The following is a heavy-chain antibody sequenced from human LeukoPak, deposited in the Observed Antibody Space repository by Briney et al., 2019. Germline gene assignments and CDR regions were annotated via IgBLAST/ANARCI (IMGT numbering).Heavy chain of an antibody. D-gene: IGHD1-26*01. Sequence: SETLSLTCTVSGGSISSSSYYWGWIRQPPGKGLEWIGSIYYSGSTYYNPSLKSRVTISVDTSKNQFSLKLSSVTAADTAVYYCARAPLEVGARSEAFDIWGQGTMVTVSS. V-gene: IGHV4-39*07. J-gene: IGHJ3*02. CDR3: ARAPLEVGARSEAFDI. CDR1: GGSISSSSYY. CDR2: IYYSGST.